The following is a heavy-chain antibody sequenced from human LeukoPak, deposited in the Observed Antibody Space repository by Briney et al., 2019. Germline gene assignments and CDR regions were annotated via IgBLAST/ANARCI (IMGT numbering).Heavy chain of an antibody. CDR1: GFTFSSYA. CDR2: ISYDGSNK. J-gene: IGHJ4*02. CDR3: ARGRIQLFGGDY. Sequence: PGRSLRLSCAASGFTFSSYAMHRVRQAPGKGLEWVALISYDGSNKYHADSVKGRFTISRDNSKNTLYLQMNSLRGEDTAVFYCARGRIQLFGGDYWGQGTLVTVSS. V-gene: IGHV3-30*04. D-gene: IGHD5-18*01.